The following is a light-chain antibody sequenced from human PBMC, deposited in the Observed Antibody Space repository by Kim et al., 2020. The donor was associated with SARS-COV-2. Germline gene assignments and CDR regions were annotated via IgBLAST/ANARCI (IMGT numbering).Light chain of an antibody. CDR3: QQYQSLPFT. V-gene: IGKV1-33*01. J-gene: IGKJ3*01. CDR2: GAS. CDR1: QYITKY. Sequence: ASVGDRVTITYQASQYITKYLNWFQQKPGKAPRRLISGASDLEAGVPLRFSGSSSGTDFTFTINSLQPEDIGTYFCQQYQSLPFTFGPGTKVDIK.